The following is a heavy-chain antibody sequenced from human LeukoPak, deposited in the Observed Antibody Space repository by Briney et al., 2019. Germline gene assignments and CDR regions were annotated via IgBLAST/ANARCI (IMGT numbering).Heavy chain of an antibody. CDR1: GYXFSSYW. Sequence: PGESLKISCNGSGYXFSSYWICWVRQMPGKGPEWMVIIYPGDSDIKYSPSFEGQVTISADKSNSTAYLQWSSLKASDTAMYYCARRSPSGGYYFDYWGQGTLVTVSS. D-gene: IGHD3-16*01. J-gene: IGHJ4*02. V-gene: IGHV5-51*01. CDR2: IYPGDSDI. CDR3: ARRSPSGGYYFDY.